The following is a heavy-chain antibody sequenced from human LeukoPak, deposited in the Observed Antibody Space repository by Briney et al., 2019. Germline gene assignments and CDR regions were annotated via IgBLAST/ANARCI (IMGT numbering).Heavy chain of an antibody. D-gene: IGHD4-17*01. J-gene: IGHJ4*02. CDR2: IKQDGSEK. CDR1: GFTFSSYW. CDR3: ASAPTGTYYFDY. Sequence: GGSLRLSCAASGFTFSSYWMSWVRQAPGKGLEWVANIKQDGSEKHYVDSVKDRFTISKDNTKNSLYLQMNSLRVEDTAVYYCASAPTGTYYFDYWGQGTLVTASS. V-gene: IGHV3-7*01.